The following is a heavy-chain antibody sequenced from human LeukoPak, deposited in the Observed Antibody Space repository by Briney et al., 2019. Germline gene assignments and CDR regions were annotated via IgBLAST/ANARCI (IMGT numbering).Heavy chain of an antibody. CDR2: IIPIFGTA. D-gene: IGHD1-26*01. Sequence: GASVKVSCKASGGTFSSYAISWVRQAPGQGLEWMGGIIPIFGTANYAQKFQGRVTITTDESTSTAYMELSSLRSEDTAVYYCARRSTVVGATWVIVRAFDIWGQGTMVTVSS. CDR1: GGTFSSYA. J-gene: IGHJ3*02. V-gene: IGHV1-69*05. CDR3: ARRSTVVGATWVIVRAFDI.